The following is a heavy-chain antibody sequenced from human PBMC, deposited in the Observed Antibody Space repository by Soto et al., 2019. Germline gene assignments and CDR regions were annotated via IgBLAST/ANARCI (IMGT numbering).Heavy chain of an antibody. CDR2: IYLDDDK. CDR1: GFSLSTSGLG. D-gene: IGHD6-19*01. J-gene: IGHJ4*02. V-gene: IGHV2-5*02. CDR3: AHSQSGDGCKSVFDY. Sequence: SGPTLVNPPQTLTLTCTFSGFSLSTSGLGVGWIRQPPGKALEWLALIYLDDDKRYSPSLKSRLTITKDTSKNQVVLTMTNMDPVDTATYYCAHSQSGDGCKSVFDYWGQGTLVTVSS.